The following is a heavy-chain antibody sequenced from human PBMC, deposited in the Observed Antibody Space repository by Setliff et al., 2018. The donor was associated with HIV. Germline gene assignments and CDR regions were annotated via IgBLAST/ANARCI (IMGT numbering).Heavy chain of an antibody. CDR3: ASRRAAMWHGLFVGFEN. Sequence: SETLSLTCAVYGGSFSGSYWSWIRQPPGKGLEWIGEINHSGSTNYSPSLKSRVTISVDTSKNQFSLKPSSVTAADTAVYYCASRRAAMWHGLFVGFENWGQGTLVTVSS. CDR2: INHSGST. D-gene: IGHD1-26*01. J-gene: IGHJ4*02. CDR1: GGSFSGSY. V-gene: IGHV4-34*01.